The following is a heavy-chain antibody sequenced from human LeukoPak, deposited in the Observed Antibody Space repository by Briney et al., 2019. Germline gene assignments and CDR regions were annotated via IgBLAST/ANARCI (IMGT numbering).Heavy chain of an antibody. Sequence: SETLSLTCTVSGASVNTGSYYWSWLRQPPGKGLEWIGNIYYSGTTNYNPSLKSRVTMSVDTSKNQFSLKLSSVTAADTAVYYCARHMGFYDSSGPDPYYFDYWGQGILVTVSS. CDR2: IYYSGTT. V-gene: IGHV4-61*01. CDR1: GASVNTGSYY. J-gene: IGHJ4*02. D-gene: IGHD3-22*01. CDR3: ARHMGFYDSSGPDPYYFDY.